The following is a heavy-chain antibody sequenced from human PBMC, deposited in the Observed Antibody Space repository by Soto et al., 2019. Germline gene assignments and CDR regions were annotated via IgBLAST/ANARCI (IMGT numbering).Heavy chain of an antibody. CDR3: ARGYEFWGGMDG. J-gene: IGHJ6*02. CDR1: GYTFTNYA. V-gene: IGHV1-3*05. CDR2: INAGNGNT. D-gene: IGHD3-3*01. Sequence: QVQLVQSGAEEKKPGASVKVSCKASGYTFTNYAMHWVRQAPGQRLEWMGWINAGNGNTTYSQKFQGRVTITRDTSASTAYMELSSLRFADTALYYCARGYEFWGGMDGCGQGTTVTVSS.